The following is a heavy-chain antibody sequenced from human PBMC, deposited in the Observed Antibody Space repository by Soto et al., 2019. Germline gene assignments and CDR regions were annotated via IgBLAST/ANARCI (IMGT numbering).Heavy chain of an antibody. D-gene: IGHD2-2*01. V-gene: IGHV4-30-2*01. CDR3: ARVERTLSTPFAYGMDV. CDR1: GGSINSGGYS. Sequence: QLQLQESGSGLVKPSQTLSLTCTVSGGSINSGGYSWIWIRQPPGKGLEWIGYIYHTGNTFYNPSLQSRVTISVDQSKNQFSLSLGSVAAADTAMYYCARVERTLSTPFAYGMDVWGQGTTVTGSS. J-gene: IGHJ6*02. CDR2: IYHTGNT.